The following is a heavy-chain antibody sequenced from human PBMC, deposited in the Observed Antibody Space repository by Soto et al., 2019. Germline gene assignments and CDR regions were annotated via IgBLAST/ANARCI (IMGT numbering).Heavy chain of an antibody. J-gene: IGHJ6*02. CDR2: ILPVVGMG. Sequence: QVQLAQSGAEVKKPGSSVRVSCQTSRGTFNTSPISWMRQAPGQGLEWLGDILPVVGMGNYAQQFQDRLNFTADESTTSVCMEVSRLPPENTAGYFCATPHLRGRHYDIRSPPTAALYHYGLGVRSQGTTVIVSS. D-gene: IGHD3-3*01. V-gene: IGHV1-69*01. CDR1: RGTFNTSP. CDR3: ATPHLRGRHYDIRSPPTAALYHYGLGV.